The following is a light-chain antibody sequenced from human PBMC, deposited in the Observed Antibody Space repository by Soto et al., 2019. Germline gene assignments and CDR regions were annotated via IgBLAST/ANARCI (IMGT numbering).Light chain of an antibody. V-gene: IGKV3-15*01. CDR1: QSVSSN. Sequence: EIVMTQSPATLSVSPGERATLSCRASQSVSSNLAWYQQKPGQAPRLLIYGASTRATGIPVRFSGSGSGTEFTLTISSLQSEDLAVYYCQQYHNWPPLTFGGGTEVEIK. CDR3: QQYHNWPPLT. CDR2: GAS. J-gene: IGKJ4*01.